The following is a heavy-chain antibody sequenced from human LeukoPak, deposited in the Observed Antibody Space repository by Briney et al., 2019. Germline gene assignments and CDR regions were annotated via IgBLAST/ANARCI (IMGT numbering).Heavy chain of an antibody. Sequence: GGTLRLSCAASGFTFSSYGMSWVRQAPGKGLEWVANIKQDGSEKYYVDSVKGRFTISRDNSENTLYLQMNSLRAEDTALYYCAKATGYLLWGQGTLVTVSS. CDR3: AKATGYLL. D-gene: IGHD5-18*01. V-gene: IGHV3-7*03. CDR2: IKQDGSEK. J-gene: IGHJ4*02. CDR1: GFTFSSYG.